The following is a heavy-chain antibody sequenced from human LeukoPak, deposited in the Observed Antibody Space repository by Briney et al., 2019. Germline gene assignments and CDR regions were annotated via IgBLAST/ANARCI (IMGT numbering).Heavy chain of an antibody. CDR3: ARGIAAAGSLWYNWFDP. D-gene: IGHD6-13*01. Sequence: PSETLSLTCTVSGYSITSGYYWGWIRQTPGKGLEWIGSSYHTGSTLYNPSLKSRVTISVDTSKNQFSLKLSSVTAADTAVYYCARGIAAAGSLWYNWFDPWGQGTLVTVSS. J-gene: IGHJ5*02. V-gene: IGHV4-38-2*02. CDR2: SYHTGST. CDR1: GYSITSGYY.